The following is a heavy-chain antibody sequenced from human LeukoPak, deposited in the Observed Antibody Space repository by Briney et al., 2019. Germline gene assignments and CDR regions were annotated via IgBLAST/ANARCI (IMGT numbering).Heavy chain of an antibody. CDR3: AKDGKGASGDCYCGY. CDR1: GFTFSAYG. D-gene: IGHD2-21*02. CDR2: ITYSSGNT. V-gene: IGHV3-23*01. J-gene: IGHJ4*02. Sequence: GGSLTLSCAASGFTFSAYGMIWFRQAPGKGLEWVSAITYSSGNTYYADSVKGRFTISRDNSKNTLYLQMNSLRAEDAALYCCAKDGKGASGDCYCGYWPQG.